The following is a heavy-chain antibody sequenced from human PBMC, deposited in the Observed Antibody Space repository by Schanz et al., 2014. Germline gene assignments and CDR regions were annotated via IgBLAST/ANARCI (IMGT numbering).Heavy chain of an antibody. CDR3: ARLWGGWRIPDY. CDR2: IYYSGST. CDR1: GDSISSTSYY. V-gene: IGHV4-39*01. Sequence: QLQMQESGPGLVKPSETLSLTCSVSGDSISSTSYYWGWIRQPPGKGLEWIGSIYYSGSTYYNASLKGRVTIPVDPSKTQFPWKLNSVPAADSAVYYCARLWGGWRIPDYWGQGTLVTVSS. D-gene: IGHD6-19*01. J-gene: IGHJ4*02.